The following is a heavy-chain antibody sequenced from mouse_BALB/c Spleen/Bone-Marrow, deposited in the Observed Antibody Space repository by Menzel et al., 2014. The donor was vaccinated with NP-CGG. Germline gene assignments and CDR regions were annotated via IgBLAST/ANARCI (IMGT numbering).Heavy chain of an antibody. D-gene: IGHD4-1*01. CDR1: GYIFTSYY. Sequence: QVQLQQPGPELVKPGASVKMSCKASGYIFTSYYIHWVKQRPGQGLEWIGWIFPGSDNTKYNEKFKGKATLTADTSSSTAYMHLSSLTSEDSAVYFCARDWDEYYFDYWGQGTTLAVSS. J-gene: IGHJ2*01. CDR3: ARDWDEYYFDY. CDR2: IFPGSDNT. V-gene: IGHV1-66*01.